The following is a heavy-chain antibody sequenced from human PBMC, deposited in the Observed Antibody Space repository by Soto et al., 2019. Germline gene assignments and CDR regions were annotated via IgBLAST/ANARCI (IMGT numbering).Heavy chain of an antibody. CDR2: ISYDGSNK. J-gene: IGHJ6*02. CDR1: GFTFSSYA. Sequence: QVQLVESGGGVVQPGRSLRLSCAASGFTFSSYAMHWVRQAPGKGLEWVAVISYDGSNKYYADSVKGRFTISRDNSKNTLYLQMNSLRAEDTAVYYCARGGGYCEPYGMDVWGQGTTVTVSS. D-gene: IGHD1-26*01. V-gene: IGHV3-30-3*01. CDR3: ARGGGYCEPYGMDV.